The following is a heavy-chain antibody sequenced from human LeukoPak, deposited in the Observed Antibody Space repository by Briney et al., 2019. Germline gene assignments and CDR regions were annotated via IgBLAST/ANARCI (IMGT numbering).Heavy chain of an antibody. CDR2: ISDDGNNE. CDR3: AREGVKLVPAAFDI. J-gene: IGHJ3*02. D-gene: IGHD1-1*01. V-gene: IGHV3-30*04. CDR1: GFTFSNYA. Sequence: PGGSLRLSCAASGFTFSNYATHWVRQTPDKGLEWVAVISDDGNNEYYADSVKGRFTISRDNSKSTLYLQMTSLRPEDAAVYYCAREGVKLVPAAFDIWGQGTMVTVSS.